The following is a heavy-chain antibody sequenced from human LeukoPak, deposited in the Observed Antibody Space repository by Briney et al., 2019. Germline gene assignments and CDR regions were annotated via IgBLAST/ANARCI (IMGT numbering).Heavy chain of an antibody. D-gene: IGHD3-22*01. CDR2: IYYSGST. J-gene: IGHJ4*02. Sequence: PSQTLSLTCTVSGGSISTGDYYRSWIRQPPGKGLEWIGYIYYSGSTYYNPSLKSRVTISVDTSKNQFSLKLSSVTAADTAVYYCARGGEVVVALDYWGQGTLVTVPS. CDR1: GGSISTGDYY. CDR3: ARGGEVVVALDY. V-gene: IGHV4-30-4*01.